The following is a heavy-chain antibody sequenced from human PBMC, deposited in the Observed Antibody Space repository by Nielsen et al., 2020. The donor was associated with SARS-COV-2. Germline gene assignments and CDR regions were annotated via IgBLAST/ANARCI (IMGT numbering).Heavy chain of an antibody. CDR2: ISSSSSYI. J-gene: IGHJ4*02. V-gene: IGHV3-21*01. CDR1: GFTFSSYS. CDR3: AGGGSSGYYYSYFDY. D-gene: IGHD3-22*01. Sequence: GGSLRLSCAASGFTFSSYSMNWVRQAPGKGLEWVSSISSSSSYIYYADSVKGRFTISRDNAKNSLYLQMNSLRAEDTAVYYCAGGGSSGYYYSYFDYWGQGTLVTVSS.